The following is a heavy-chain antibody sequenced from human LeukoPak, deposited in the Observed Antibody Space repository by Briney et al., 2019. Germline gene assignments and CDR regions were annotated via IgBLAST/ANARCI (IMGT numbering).Heavy chain of an antibody. Sequence: TGGSLRLSCAASGITFSRYWMNWARQAPGKGLEWVANIKQDGSETNYVDSVKGRFTISRDNAKKSLYLQMNSLRAEDTAVYYCAREGLVCSSASCYLAAFDIWGQGTMVTVSS. J-gene: IGHJ3*02. D-gene: IGHD2-2*01. V-gene: IGHV3-7*01. CDR2: IKQDGSET. CDR1: GITFSRYW. CDR3: AREGLVCSSASCYLAAFDI.